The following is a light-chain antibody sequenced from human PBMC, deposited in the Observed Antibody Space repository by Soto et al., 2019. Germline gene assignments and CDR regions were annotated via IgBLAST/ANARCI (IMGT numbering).Light chain of an antibody. Sequence: EIVMTQSPATLSVSPGERATLSCRASQSVSSNLAWYQQKPGQSPRLLIYGASTRASGIPARFSGSGSVTDFTLTISSLQSEDFAVYYCQQYNNWPPWTFGQGTKVEI. J-gene: IGKJ1*01. V-gene: IGKV3-15*01. CDR2: GAS. CDR3: QQYNNWPPWT. CDR1: QSVSSN.